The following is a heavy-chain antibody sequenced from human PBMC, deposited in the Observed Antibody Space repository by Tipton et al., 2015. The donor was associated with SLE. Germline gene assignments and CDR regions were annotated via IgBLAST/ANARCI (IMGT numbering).Heavy chain of an antibody. D-gene: IGHD2-15*01. CDR2: INPNSGGT. CDR1: GYTFTGYY. Sequence: QSGAEVKKPGASVKVSCKASGYTFTGYYMHWVRQAPGQGLEWMGWINPNSGGTNYAQKFQGRVTMTRDTSISTAYMELSRLRSDDTVVYYCAREPLNCSGGSCYSGAFDIWGQGTMVTVSS. J-gene: IGHJ3*02. V-gene: IGHV1-2*02. CDR3: AREPLNCSGGSCYSGAFDI.